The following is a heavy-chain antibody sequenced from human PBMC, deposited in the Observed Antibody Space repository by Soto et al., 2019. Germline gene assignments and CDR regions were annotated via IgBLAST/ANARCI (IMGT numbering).Heavy chain of an antibody. J-gene: IGHJ4*02. CDR1: GYTFTGYY. Sequence: QVQLVQSGAEVKKPGASVKVSCKASGYTFTGYYMHWVRQAPGQGLEWMGWINPNSGGTNYAQKLQGWVTMTRDTYISTAYVELSRLRSGDAAVYYCARGFGEGGYDFGYWGQGTLVTVSS. V-gene: IGHV1-2*04. CDR2: INPNSGGT. CDR3: ARGFGEGGYDFGY. D-gene: IGHD5-12*01.